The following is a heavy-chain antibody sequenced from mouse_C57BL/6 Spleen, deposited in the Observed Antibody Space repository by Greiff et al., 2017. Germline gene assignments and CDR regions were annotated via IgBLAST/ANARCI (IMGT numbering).Heavy chain of an antibody. J-gene: IGHJ4*01. CDR2: IYWDDDK. V-gene: IGHV8-12*01. CDR1: GFSLSTSGMG. Sequence: QVTLKVCGPGILQSSQTLSLTCSFSGFSLSTSGMGVSWIRQPSGKGLEWLAHIYWDDDKRYNPSLKSRLTISKDTSRNQVFLKITSVDTADTATYYCAHVGPYDLYAMDYWGQGTSVTVSS. CDR3: AHVGPYDLYAMDY. D-gene: IGHD2-3*01.